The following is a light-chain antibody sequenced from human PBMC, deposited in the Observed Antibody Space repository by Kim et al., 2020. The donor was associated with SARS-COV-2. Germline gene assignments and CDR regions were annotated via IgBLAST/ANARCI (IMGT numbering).Light chain of an antibody. CDR2: GSS. V-gene: IGKV3-15*01. CDR1: QSVSSS. CDR3: QQYNDWPLLS. J-gene: IGKJ4*01. Sequence: VSPGESVTLSCRASQSVSSSLAWYQQIPGQAPRLLIYGSSTRATGIPARFSGSGSGTEFTLTISSLQSEDFAVYYCQQYNDWPLLSFGGGTKVEI.